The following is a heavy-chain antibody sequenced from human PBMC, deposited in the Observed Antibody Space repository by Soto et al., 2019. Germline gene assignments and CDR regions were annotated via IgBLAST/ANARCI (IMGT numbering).Heavy chain of an antibody. CDR2: MNPNSGNT. CDR3: ARGRGSGYSGYDYVSY. V-gene: IGHV1-8*01. D-gene: IGHD5-12*01. J-gene: IGHJ4*02. CDR1: GYTFTGYD. Sequence: ASVKVSCKASGYTFTGYDINWVRQATGQGLEWVGWMNPNSGNTGYAQKFQGRVTMTRNTSISTAYMELSSLRSEDTAVYYCARGRGSGYSGYDYVSYWGQGTLVTVSS.